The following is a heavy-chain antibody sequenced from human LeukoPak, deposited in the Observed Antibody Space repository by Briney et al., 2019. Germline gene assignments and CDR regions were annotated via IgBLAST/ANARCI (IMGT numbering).Heavy chain of an antibody. Sequence: SETLSLTCAVSGYSISSGYYWGWIRQPPGKGLEWIGSIYHSGSTYYNPSPKSRVTISVDTSKNQFSLKLSSVTAADTAVYYCARLPYCSGGSCYSAGDYWGQGTLVTVSS. J-gene: IGHJ4*02. CDR1: GYSISSGYY. CDR3: ARLPYCSGGSCYSAGDY. V-gene: IGHV4-38-2*01. CDR2: IYHSGST. D-gene: IGHD2-15*01.